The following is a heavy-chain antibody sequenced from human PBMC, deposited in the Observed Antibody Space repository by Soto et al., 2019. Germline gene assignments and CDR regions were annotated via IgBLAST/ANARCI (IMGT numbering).Heavy chain of an antibody. Sequence: SVKVSCKASGGTFSSYAISWVRQAPGQGLEWMGGIIPIFGTANYAQKFQGRVTITADEPTSTAYMELSSLRSEDTAVYYCARPRTYYDFWSGYLRPNDGMDVWGQGTTVTVSS. CDR1: GGTFSSYA. CDR2: IIPIFGTA. V-gene: IGHV1-69*13. CDR3: ARPRTYYDFWSGYLRPNDGMDV. D-gene: IGHD3-3*01. J-gene: IGHJ6*02.